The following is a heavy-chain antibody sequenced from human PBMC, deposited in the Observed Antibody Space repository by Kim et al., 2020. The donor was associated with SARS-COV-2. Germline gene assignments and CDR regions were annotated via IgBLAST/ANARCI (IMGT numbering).Heavy chain of an antibody. CDR3: ARVFFYYDSSGYYYEGGYYFDY. J-gene: IGHJ4*02. CDR1: GFTFSSYS. D-gene: IGHD3-22*01. Sequence: GGSLRLSCAASGFTFSSYSMNWVRQAPGKGLEWVSYISSSSSTIYYADSVKGRFTISRDNAKNSLYLQMNSLRDEDTAVYYCARVFFYYDSSGYYYEGGYYFDYWGQGTLVTVSS. CDR2: ISSSSSTI. V-gene: IGHV3-48*02.